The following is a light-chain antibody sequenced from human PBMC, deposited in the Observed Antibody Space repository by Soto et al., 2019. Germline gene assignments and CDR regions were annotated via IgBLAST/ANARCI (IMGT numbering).Light chain of an antibody. CDR3: QRYNNWPLT. Sequence: SVRRQSTTTLAVSPWEGATLSCRASQGIGDTLAWYQHKPGQTPRLLIYDTSTRATGVPARFSGSRSGTEFTLTINSLQSEDFAVYYCQRYNNWPLTFGGGTKVDIK. CDR2: DTS. V-gene: IGKV3-15*01. J-gene: IGKJ4*01. CDR1: QGIGDT.